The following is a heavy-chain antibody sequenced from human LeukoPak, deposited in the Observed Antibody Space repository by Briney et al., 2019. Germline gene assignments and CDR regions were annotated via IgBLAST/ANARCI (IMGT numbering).Heavy chain of an antibody. J-gene: IGHJ6*03. CDR1: GYSISSGYY. Sequence: SETLSLTCAVSGYSISSGYYWIWIRQPPGKGLEWIGSLYHSDSIYYNPSLESRVTMSVDTSKNQFSLKLSFVTAADTAVYYCARQHDSYHYYYVDVWGKGTTVTVAS. CDR3: ARQHDSYHYYYVDV. V-gene: IGHV4-38-2*01. D-gene: IGHD6-13*01. CDR2: LYHSDSI.